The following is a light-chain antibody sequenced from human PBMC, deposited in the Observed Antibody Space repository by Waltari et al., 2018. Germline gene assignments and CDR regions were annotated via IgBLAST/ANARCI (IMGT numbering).Light chain of an antibody. V-gene: IGKV1-33*01. CDR1: QDISHH. Sequence: DIEMTQSPSSLSASVGENVTITCRASQDISHHLSWFQQKPGKAPKLLIYDVSKLETGVASRFSGGGSRADFTLIINDVQPEDVATYYCQQYDSLTLLTFGQGTRLE. CDR3: QQYDSLTLLT. CDR2: DVS. J-gene: IGKJ5*01.